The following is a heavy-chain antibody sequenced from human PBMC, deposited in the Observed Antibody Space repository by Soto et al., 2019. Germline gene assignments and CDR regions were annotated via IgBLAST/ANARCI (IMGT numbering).Heavy chain of an antibody. V-gene: IGHV3-21*01. CDR1: GFMFSAYT. CDR2: ITDDSSHI. J-gene: IGHJ5*02. CDR3: ATPYYYNH. D-gene: IGHD3-22*01. Sequence: GGSLRISCAASGFMFSAYTMTWVPQSPGKGLEWLASITDDSSHIDYADSVRGRFTVSRDNARKSVYLQMDSPGAEDTAIYYCATPYYYNHWGPGTLVTVSS.